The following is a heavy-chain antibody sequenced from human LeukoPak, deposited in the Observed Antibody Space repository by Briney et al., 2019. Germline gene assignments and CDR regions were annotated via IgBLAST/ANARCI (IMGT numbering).Heavy chain of an antibody. CDR2: ISYDGSNK. V-gene: IGHV3-30-3*01. Sequence: GGSLRLSCAASGFTFSSYAMHWVRQAPGKGLEWVAVISYDGSNKYYADSVKGRFTISRDNSKNTLYLQMNSLRAEDTAVYYCARDSRSPLPAYCGQGTLVTVSS. CDR3: ARDSRSPLPAY. D-gene: IGHD6-13*01. J-gene: IGHJ4*02. CDR1: GFTFSSYA.